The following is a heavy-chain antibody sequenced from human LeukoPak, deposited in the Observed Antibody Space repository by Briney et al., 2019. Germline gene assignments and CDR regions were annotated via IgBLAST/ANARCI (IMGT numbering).Heavy chain of an antibody. V-gene: IGHV3-30-3*01. D-gene: IGHD6-13*01. Sequence: PGRSLRLSCVASGFTFTDYIMLWVRQAPGKGLEWVTVISYDGTIEYYADSVKGRFTISKDNSKNRLYLQMNSLRTEDTAVYFCARGGQQMSDAMDVWGQGTTVTVSS. CDR1: GFTFTDYI. J-gene: IGHJ6*02. CDR3: ARGGQQMSDAMDV. CDR2: ISYDGTIE.